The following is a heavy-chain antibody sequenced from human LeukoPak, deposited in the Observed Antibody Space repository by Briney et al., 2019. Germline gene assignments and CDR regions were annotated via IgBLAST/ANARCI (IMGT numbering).Heavy chain of an antibody. D-gene: IGHD2-2*01. J-gene: IGHJ1*01. CDR3: APGGYCSSTTCPEYFQH. CDR1: GFAFRSYG. Sequence: GGSLRLSCAASGFAFRSYGMHWVRQAPGKGLEWVAVISYDGSNKYYGDSVKGRFTISRDNSKNTLYLQMNSLRAEDTAVYYCAPGGYCSSTTCPEYFQHWGQGTLVTVSS. CDR2: ISYDGSNK. V-gene: IGHV3-30*03.